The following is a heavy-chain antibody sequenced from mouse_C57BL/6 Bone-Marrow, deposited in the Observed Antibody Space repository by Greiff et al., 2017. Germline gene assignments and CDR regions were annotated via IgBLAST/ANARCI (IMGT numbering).Heavy chain of an antibody. D-gene: IGHD1-1*01. CDR2: IHPISGST. CDR3: AHYGSSYVGFAY. V-gene: IGHV1-64*01. Sequence: FQRQHPGAELVKPGASVKFSCKASGYTFTSYWRHWVKQRPGQGLEWMGMIHPISGSTNYNEKFKSKATLTVDKSSSTAYMQLSSLTSEDSAVYYCAHYGSSYVGFAYWGQGTLVTVSA. J-gene: IGHJ3*01. CDR1: GYTFTSYW.